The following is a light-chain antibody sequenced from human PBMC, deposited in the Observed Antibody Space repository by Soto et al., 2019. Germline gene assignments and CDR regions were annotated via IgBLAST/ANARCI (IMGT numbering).Light chain of an antibody. J-gene: IGLJ2*01. CDR3: QVWHSLAGV. CDR1: NIEIKS. V-gene: IGLV3-21*02. Sequence: SYVLTQPPAVSVAPGQTANITCGGHNIEIKSVQWYRQKPGQAPVLVVYDDNDRPSGIPERYSGSTSGNTASPTITRVEAGDEAAFYCQVWHSLAGVFGGGTKLTVL. CDR2: DDN.